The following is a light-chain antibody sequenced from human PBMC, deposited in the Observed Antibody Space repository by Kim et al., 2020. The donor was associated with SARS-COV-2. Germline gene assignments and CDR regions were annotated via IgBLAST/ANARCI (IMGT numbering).Light chain of an antibody. CDR2: AAS. Sequence: ASVGDRVTITCRASQSIGRYLDWYQQKPGKAPKLLIYAASTLQSGVPSRFSGSGSGTDFTLSISSLQPEDFAAYFCQQSYTTPWTFGQGTKVDIK. V-gene: IGKV1-39*01. CDR1: QSIGRY. CDR3: QQSYTTPWT. J-gene: IGKJ1*01.